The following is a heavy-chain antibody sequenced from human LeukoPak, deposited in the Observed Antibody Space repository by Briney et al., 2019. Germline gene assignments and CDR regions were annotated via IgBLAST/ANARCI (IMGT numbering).Heavy chain of an antibody. CDR2: ISYLSSHV. Sequence: WGSLRLSCSASGFTFSDYDMNWVRQAPGKGLEWVSSISYLSSHVYYGDSVKGRFSISRDNAKNSLYLQMNSLGAEDTAIYYCGRAFPPLRTSSAGDLWGQGILVTVSS. CDR1: GFTFSDYD. CDR3: GRAFPPLRTSSAGDL. V-gene: IGHV3-21*01. J-gene: IGHJ4*02. D-gene: IGHD3-16*01.